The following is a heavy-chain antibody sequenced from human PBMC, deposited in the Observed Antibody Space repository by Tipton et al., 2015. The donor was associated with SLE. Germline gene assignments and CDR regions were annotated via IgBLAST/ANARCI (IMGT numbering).Heavy chain of an antibody. CDR1: GGSISSHY. CDR2: MYQTGTT. J-gene: IGHJ4*02. CDR3: ARGQYKRDY. Sequence: TLSLTCTVSGGSISSHYWSWSRQPPGKGLEWIGNMYQTGTTDYNPSLKSRVTISIDTSKNQFSLNLRSVTAADTAVYYCARGQYKRDYWGQGTLVTVSS. V-gene: IGHV4-59*11. D-gene: IGHD1-1*01.